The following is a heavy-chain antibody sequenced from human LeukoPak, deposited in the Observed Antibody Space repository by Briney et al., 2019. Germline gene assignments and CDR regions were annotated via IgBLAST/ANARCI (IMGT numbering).Heavy chain of an antibody. Sequence: PSETLSLTCTVSGGSINSYYWSWIRQPPGKGLEWIGYIYYSGNTNYNPSLKSRVSISIDTSKNQLSLQLSSVTAADTAVYYCARSSGWYRKTYYFDYWGQGTLVTVSS. CDR3: ARSSGWYRKTYYFDY. V-gene: IGHV4-59*01. D-gene: IGHD6-19*01. CDR1: GGSINSYY. J-gene: IGHJ4*02. CDR2: IYYSGNT.